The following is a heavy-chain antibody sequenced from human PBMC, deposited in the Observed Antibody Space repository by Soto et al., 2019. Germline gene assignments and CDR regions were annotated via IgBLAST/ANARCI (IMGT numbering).Heavy chain of an antibody. J-gene: IGHJ6*02. Sequence: QVQLVQSGAEVKKPGASVKVSCKASGYTFTGYYMHWVRQDPGQGLEWMGWINPNSGGTNYAQKFQGSVTMTRDTSISAADMELSRLRSDDTAVYYCARPITIFGVGDGGKGVYYYGMDVWGQGTTVTVSS. D-gene: IGHD3-3*01. CDR1: GYTFTGYY. V-gene: IGHV1-2*02. CDR3: ARPITIFGVGDGGKGVYYYGMDV. CDR2: INPNSGGT.